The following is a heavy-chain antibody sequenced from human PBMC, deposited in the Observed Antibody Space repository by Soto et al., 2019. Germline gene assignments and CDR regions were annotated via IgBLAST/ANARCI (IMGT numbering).Heavy chain of an antibody. J-gene: IGHJ4*02. CDR3: AKHYYAPFSSFDY. CDR1: GFTFSTYA. D-gene: IGHD3-10*01. V-gene: IGHV3-23*01. CDR2: ISNSGGNT. Sequence: GGSLRLSCAASGFTFSTYAMSWVRQAPGKGLEWVSGISNSGGNTYYADSVKGRFTISRDNSKSTLYLQMNSLRAEDTAVYYCAKHYYAPFSSFDYWGQGTLVTVLL.